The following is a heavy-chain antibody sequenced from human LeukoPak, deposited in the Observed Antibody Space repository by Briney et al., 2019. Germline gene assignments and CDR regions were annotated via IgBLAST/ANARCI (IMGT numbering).Heavy chain of an antibody. V-gene: IGHV3-23*01. CDR1: GFTFSSYA. Sequence: PGGSLRLSCAASGFTFSSYAMSWVRQAPGKGLEWVSAISGSGGSTYYADSVKGRFTISRDNSKNTLYLQMNSLRAEDTAVYYCAKDDQGWLVPSRAFDIWGQGTMVTVSS. CDR3: AKDDQGWLVPSRAFDI. CDR2: ISGSGGST. D-gene: IGHD6-19*01. J-gene: IGHJ3*02.